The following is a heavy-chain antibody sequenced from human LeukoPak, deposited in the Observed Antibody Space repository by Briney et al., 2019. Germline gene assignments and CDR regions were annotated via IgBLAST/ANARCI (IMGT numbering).Heavy chain of an antibody. Sequence: PGGSLRLSCAASGFTFSNYPMHWVRQAPGKGLEYVSGISSNGGSTYYANSVKGRFTISRDNSKNTLYLQMGSLRVEDMAVYYCARRGGTYYDILTGYYDYWGQGTLVTVSS. D-gene: IGHD3-9*01. J-gene: IGHJ4*02. V-gene: IGHV3-64*01. CDR1: GFTFSNYP. CDR2: ISSNGGST. CDR3: ARRGGTYYDILTGYYDY.